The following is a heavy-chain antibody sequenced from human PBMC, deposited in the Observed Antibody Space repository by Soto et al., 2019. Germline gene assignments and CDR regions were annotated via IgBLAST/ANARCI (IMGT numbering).Heavy chain of an antibody. D-gene: IGHD6-13*01. Sequence: GGSLRLSCAASGFTFDDYAMHWVRQAPGKGLEWVSGISWNSGSIGYADSVKGRFTISRDNAKNSLYLQMNSLRAEDTALYYCAKDETYSSSLPDYWGQGTLVTVSS. V-gene: IGHV3-9*01. J-gene: IGHJ4*02. CDR3: AKDETYSSSLPDY. CDR1: GFTFDDYA. CDR2: ISWNSGSI.